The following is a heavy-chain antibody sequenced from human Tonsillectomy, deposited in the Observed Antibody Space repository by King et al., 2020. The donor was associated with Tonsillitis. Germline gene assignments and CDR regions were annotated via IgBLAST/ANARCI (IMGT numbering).Heavy chain of an antibody. CDR1: GFNFNIFA. CDR2: ISNDGSKK. J-gene: IGHJ4*02. Sequence: QLVQSGGGVVQPGRSRRLSCVASGFNFNIFAIHWVRQAPGRGLEWVSFISNDGSKKYYVDSVKGRFTISRDNSKNTVYLQMSSLRSDDTAVYYCARDYSKTWREGDYWGQGSLVIVSS. CDR3: ARDYSKTWREGDY. V-gene: IGHV3-30*04. D-gene: IGHD4-11*01.